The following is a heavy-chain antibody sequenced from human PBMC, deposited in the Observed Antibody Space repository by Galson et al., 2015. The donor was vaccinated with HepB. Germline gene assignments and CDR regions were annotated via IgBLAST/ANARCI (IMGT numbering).Heavy chain of an antibody. CDR3: ARDWAPRAEELRFDY. D-gene: IGHD1-7*01. CDR1: GYTFTGYY. V-gene: IGHV1-2*02. Sequence: SVKVSCKASGYTFTGYYFHWVRQAPGQGLEWMGCINPNSGGTNYAQKFQGRVTMTRDTSISTVYMELSSLRSDDTAVYYCARDWAPRAEELRFDYWGQGTLVTVSS. CDR2: INPNSGGT. J-gene: IGHJ4*02.